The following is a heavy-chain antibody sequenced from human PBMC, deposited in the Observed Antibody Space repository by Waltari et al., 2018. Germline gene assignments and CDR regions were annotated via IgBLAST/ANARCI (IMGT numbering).Heavy chain of an antibody. Sequence: EVQLVESGGGLVQPGGSLRLSCSTSGFTFSEYWMTWVRQAPGKGLEWVGKIKADGRGEYYTDSVKGRFIISRDNAKNSLFLQMDSLRVEDTAVYYCARDGDRNYDYWGQGTLVTVSS. CDR1: GFTFSEYW. V-gene: IGHV3-7*01. J-gene: IGHJ4*02. CDR3: ARDGDRNYDY. CDR2: IKADGRGE. D-gene: IGHD1-7*01.